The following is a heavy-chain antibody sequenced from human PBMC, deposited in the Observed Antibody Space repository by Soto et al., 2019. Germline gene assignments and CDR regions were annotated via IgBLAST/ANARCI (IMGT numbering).Heavy chain of an antibody. D-gene: IGHD6-19*01. CDR2: IYYSGST. J-gene: IGHJ1*01. Sequence: SETLSLTCTVSGGSISSYYWSWIRQPPGKGLEWIGYIYYSGSTNYNPSLKSRVTISVDTSKNQFSLKLSSVTAADTAVYYCARQEYSSGCEYFQHWGQGTLVTVSS. CDR1: GGSISSYY. CDR3: ARQEYSSGCEYFQH. V-gene: IGHV4-59*08.